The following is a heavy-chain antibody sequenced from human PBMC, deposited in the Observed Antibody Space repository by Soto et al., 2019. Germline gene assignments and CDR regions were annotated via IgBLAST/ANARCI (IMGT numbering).Heavy chain of an antibody. D-gene: IGHD5-18*01. V-gene: IGHV3-48*03. Sequence: EVQLVDSGGGLVQPGVSLRLSCVASGFTFNRYEMNWVRQAPGKGLEWVSYISRNAETIHYADSVKGRFSISRENAKNSLYLQMNSLRAEDTAVYFCARGTRGYNYASAPFFDYWGQGNRVIVSS. CDR2: ISRNAETI. J-gene: IGHJ4*01. CDR3: ARGTRGYNYASAPFFDY. CDR1: GFTFNRYE.